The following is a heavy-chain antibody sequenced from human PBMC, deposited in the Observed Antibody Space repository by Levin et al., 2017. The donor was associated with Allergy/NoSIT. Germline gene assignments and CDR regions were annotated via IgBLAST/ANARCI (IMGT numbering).Heavy chain of an antibody. CDR2: ISWNSGSI. V-gene: IGHV3-9*01. D-gene: IGHD6-13*01. CDR1: GFTFDDYA. Sequence: GGSLRLSCAASGFTFDDYAMHWVRQAPGKGLEWVSGISWNSGSIGYADSVKGRFTISRDNAKNSLYLQMNSLRAEDTALYYCAKDGGDTAAGFDYWGQGTLVTVSS. J-gene: IGHJ4*02. CDR3: AKDGGDTAAGFDY.